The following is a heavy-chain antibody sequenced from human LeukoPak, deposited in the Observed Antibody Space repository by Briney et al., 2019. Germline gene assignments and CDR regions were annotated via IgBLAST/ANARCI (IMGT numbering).Heavy chain of an antibody. CDR2: INPNSGGT. D-gene: IGHD6-19*01. Sequence: ASVKVSCKASGYTFIGYYIHWVRQAPGQGLEWMGWINPNSGGTNYAQKFQGRVTMTRDTSISTAYMELSRLTFDDMAMYYCARGGESSGRAPWYFDLWGRGTLVTVSS. CDR3: ARGGESSGRAPWYFDL. V-gene: IGHV1-2*02. J-gene: IGHJ2*01. CDR1: GYTFIGYY.